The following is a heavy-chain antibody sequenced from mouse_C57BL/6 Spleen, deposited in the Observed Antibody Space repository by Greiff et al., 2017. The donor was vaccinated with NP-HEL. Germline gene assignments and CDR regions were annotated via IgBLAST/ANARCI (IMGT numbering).Heavy chain of an antibody. CDR3: ARSGYYGSSLFDY. D-gene: IGHD1-1*01. CDR2: IDPSDSYT. Sequence: QVQLKESGAELVMPGASVKLSCKASGYTFTSYWMHWVKQRPGQGLEWIGEIDPSDSYTNYNQKFKGKSTLTVDKSSSTAYMRLSSLTSEDSAVYYCARSGYYGSSLFDYWGQGTTLTVSS. CDR1: GYTFTSYW. V-gene: IGHV1-69*01. J-gene: IGHJ2*01.